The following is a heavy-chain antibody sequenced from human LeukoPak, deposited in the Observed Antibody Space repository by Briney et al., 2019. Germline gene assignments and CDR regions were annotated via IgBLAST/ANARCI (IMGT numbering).Heavy chain of an antibody. CDR1: GGSFSGYY. D-gene: IGHD1-26*01. CDR3: ARGRYRGRVDY. V-gene: IGHV4-34*01. CDR2: INHSGST. Sequence: SETLSLTCAVYGGSFSGYYWSWIRQPPGKGLEWIGEINHSGSTNYNPSLKSRVAISVDTSKNQFSLKLSSVTAADTAVYYCARGRYRGRVDYWGQGTQVTVSS. J-gene: IGHJ4*02.